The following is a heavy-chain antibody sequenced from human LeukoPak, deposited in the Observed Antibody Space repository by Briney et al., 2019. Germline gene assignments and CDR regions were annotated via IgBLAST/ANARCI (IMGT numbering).Heavy chain of an antibody. CDR2: IIPILGIA. CDR3: ARHLKSQPPNY. CDR1: GGTFSSYT. V-gene: IGHV1-69*02. J-gene: IGHJ4*02. Sequence: SVKVSCKPSGGTFSSYTISWVRQAPGQGLEGMGRIIPILGIANYAQKFQGRVTITADKSTSTAYMELSSLRSEDTAVYYCARHLKSQPPNYWGQGTLVTVSS.